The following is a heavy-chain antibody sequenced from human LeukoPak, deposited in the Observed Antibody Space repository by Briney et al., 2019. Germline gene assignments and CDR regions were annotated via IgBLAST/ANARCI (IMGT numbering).Heavy chain of an antibody. Sequence: GGSLRLSCVASGFTFSSYDMHWVRQAAGRGLEWVSAFGTGGDTYYPGSVKGRFTISREDAKNSLYLQMNSLRVGDTAVYYCARGGLSHNNMYFDLWGRGTLVTVSS. V-gene: IGHV3-13*04. CDR2: FGTGGDT. J-gene: IGHJ2*01. CDR3: ARGGLSHNNMYFDL. CDR1: GFTFSSYD. D-gene: IGHD1/OR15-1a*01.